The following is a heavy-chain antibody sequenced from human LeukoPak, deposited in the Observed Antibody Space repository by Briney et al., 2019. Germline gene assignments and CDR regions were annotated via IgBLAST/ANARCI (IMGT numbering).Heavy chain of an antibody. D-gene: IGHD3-3*01. CDR3: VRVYYDFWSGYEYDAFDI. Sequence: GASVKVSCKASGYTFTSYGISWVRQAPGQGLEWMGWISAYNGNTNYAQKLQGRVTMTTDTSTSTAYMELRSLRSDDTAVYYCVRVYYDFWSGYEYDAFDIWGQGTMVTVSS. J-gene: IGHJ3*02. V-gene: IGHV1-18*01. CDR2: ISAYNGNT. CDR1: GYTFTSYG.